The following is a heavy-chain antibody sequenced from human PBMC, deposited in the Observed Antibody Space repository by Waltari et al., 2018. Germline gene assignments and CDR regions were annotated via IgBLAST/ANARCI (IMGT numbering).Heavy chain of an antibody. Sequence: QVQLVQSGAEVKKPGSSVKVSCKASGGTFSSYAISWVRQAPGKGLEWMGGIIPIFGTANYAQKFQGRVTITADESTSTAYMELSSLRSEDTAVYYCARDLRRDDYGGKSVYYYYMDVWGKGTTVTVSS. CDR1: GGTFSSYA. V-gene: IGHV1-69*12. CDR3: ARDLRRDDYGGKSVYYYYMDV. CDR2: IIPIFGTA. J-gene: IGHJ6*03. D-gene: IGHD4-17*01.